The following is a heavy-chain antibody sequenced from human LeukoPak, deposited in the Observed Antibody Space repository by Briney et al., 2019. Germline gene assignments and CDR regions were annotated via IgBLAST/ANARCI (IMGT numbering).Heavy chain of an antibody. Sequence: PAETLSLTCTVSGVSLSFYYWNWLRPPPGKGLEWIGYIYGSGSTKYNPSLKGRVTISVDSSKNQLSLKLSSVTAAESAVYFCARDSPPNCSSTNCNGAFDIWGQGTVVTVSS. D-gene: IGHD2-2*01. V-gene: IGHV4-59*01. J-gene: IGHJ3*02. CDR3: ARDSPPNCSSTNCNGAFDI. CDR2: IYGSGST. CDR1: GVSLSFYY.